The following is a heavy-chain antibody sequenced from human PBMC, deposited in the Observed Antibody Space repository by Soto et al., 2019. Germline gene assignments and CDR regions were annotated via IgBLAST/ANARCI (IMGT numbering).Heavy chain of an antibody. CDR1: GGTFSSYA. CDR3: ARGTVAGTIVPFDY. Sequence: SVKVSCKASGGTFSSYAISWVRQAPGQGLEWMGGIIPIFGTANYAQKFQGRVTITADESTSTAYMELSSLRSEDTAVYYCARGTVAGTIVPFDYWGQGTLVTAPQ. V-gene: IGHV1-69*13. J-gene: IGHJ4*02. D-gene: IGHD6-19*01. CDR2: IIPIFGTA.